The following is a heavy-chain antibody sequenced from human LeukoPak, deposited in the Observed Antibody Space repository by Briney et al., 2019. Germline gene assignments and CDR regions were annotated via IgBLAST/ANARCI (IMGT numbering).Heavy chain of an antibody. CDR3: ARGPFRDSSSWYYFDY. J-gene: IGHJ4*02. CDR1: GDSITSYF. Sequence: SETLSLTCTVSGDSITSYFWSWIRQPPGKGLEWIGYVFYIGCTNYNPSLKSRVTLSVDTSKNQFSLNLRSVTAADTAVYYCARGPFRDSSSWYYFDYWGQGTLVTVSS. V-gene: IGHV4-59*01. D-gene: IGHD6-13*01. CDR2: VFYIGCT.